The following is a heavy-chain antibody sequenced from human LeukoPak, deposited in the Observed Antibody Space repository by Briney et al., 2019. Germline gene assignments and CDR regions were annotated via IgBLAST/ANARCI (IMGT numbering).Heavy chain of an antibody. CDR1: GGTFSSYA. CDR2: IIPIFGTA. V-gene: IGHV1-69*06. D-gene: IGHD6-25*01. Sequence: GASVKVSCKASGGTFSSYAISWVRQAPGQGLEWMGGIIPIFGTANYAQKFQGRVTMTEDTSTDTAYMELSSLRSEDTAVYYCATYSSGGQHYYYYYGMDVWGQGTTVTVSS. CDR3: ATYSSGGQHYYYYYGMDV. J-gene: IGHJ6*02.